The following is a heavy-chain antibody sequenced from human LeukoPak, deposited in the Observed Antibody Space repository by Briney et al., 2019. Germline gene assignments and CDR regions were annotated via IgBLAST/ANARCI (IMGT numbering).Heavy chain of an antibody. CDR2: INPNSGGT. V-gene: IGHV1-2*04. Sequence: ASVKVSCKASGYTFTGYYMHWVRQAPGQGLEWMGWINPNSGGTNYAQKFQGWVTMTRDTSISTAYMELSRLRSDDTAVYYCARDGWMATIMTEYYFDYWGQGTLVTVSS. D-gene: IGHD5-24*01. J-gene: IGHJ4*02. CDR3: ARDGWMATIMTEYYFDY. CDR1: GYTFTGYY.